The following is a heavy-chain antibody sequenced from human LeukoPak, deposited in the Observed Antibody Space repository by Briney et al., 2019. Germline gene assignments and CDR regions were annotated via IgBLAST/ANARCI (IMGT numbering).Heavy chain of an antibody. CDR1: GFALSSHW. Sequence: GGSLRLSCAASGFALSSHWMTWVRQVPGRGPEWVANVNRDGSETYYLDSVKGRFTISRDNAENSLYLQMNSLRAEDTAVYYCARDDKFGYSYGIVDYWGQGTLVTVSS. CDR3: ARDDKFGYSYGIVDY. V-gene: IGHV3-7*01. D-gene: IGHD5-18*01. J-gene: IGHJ4*02. CDR2: VNRDGSET.